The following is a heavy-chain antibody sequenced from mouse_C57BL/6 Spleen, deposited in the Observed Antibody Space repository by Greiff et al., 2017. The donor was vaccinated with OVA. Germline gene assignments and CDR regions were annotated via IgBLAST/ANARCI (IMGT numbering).Heavy chain of an antibody. Sequence: EVQLVESGGDLVKPGGSLKLSCAASGFTFSSYGMSWVRQTPDKRLEWVATISSGGSYTYYPDSVKGRFTISRDNAKNTLYLQMSSLKSEDTAMYYCARHDHDYFCGFAYWGQGTLVTVSA. CDR1: GFTFSSYG. J-gene: IGHJ3*01. V-gene: IGHV5-6*01. CDR3: ARHDHDYFCGFAY. CDR2: ISSGGSYT. D-gene: IGHD1-1*01.